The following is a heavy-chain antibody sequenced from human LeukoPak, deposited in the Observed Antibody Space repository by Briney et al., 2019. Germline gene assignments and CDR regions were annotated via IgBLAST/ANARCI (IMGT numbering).Heavy chain of an antibody. Sequence: KASETLSLTCTVSGASIGSYYWSWIRQPPGKGLEWIGYISQNGYTKYTPYLKSRVTISRDTSENQLSLILSSVTAADTAVYYCTRHDVVAVIGHGMAVWGQGTTVTVSS. J-gene: IGHJ6*02. CDR3: TRHDVVAVIGHGMAV. D-gene: IGHD2-15*01. V-gene: IGHV4-59*08. CDR1: GASIGSYY. CDR2: ISQNGYT.